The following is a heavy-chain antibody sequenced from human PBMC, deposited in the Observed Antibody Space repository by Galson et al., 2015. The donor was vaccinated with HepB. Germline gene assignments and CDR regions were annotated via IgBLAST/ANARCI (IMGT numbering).Heavy chain of an antibody. CDR2: ISYDGSNK. Sequence: SLRLSCAASGFTFSSYAMHWVRQAPGKGLEWVAVISYDGSNKYSADSVKGRFTISRDNSKNTLYQQMNSLRAEDTAVYYCARCIAAAGHYYYYGMDVWGQGTTVTVSS. D-gene: IGHD6-13*01. CDR3: ARCIAAAGHYYYYGMDV. CDR1: GFTFSSYA. J-gene: IGHJ6*02. V-gene: IGHV3-30-3*01.